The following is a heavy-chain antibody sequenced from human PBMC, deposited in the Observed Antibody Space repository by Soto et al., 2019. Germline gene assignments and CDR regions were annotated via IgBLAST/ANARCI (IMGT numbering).Heavy chain of an antibody. CDR1: GFTFSDFA. J-gene: IGHJ4*02. CDR3: AKLRGSGWYFHY. D-gene: IGHD6-19*01. CDR2: ISGSGGTI. V-gene: IGHV3-23*01. Sequence: EVQVLESGGGLVQPGGSLRLSCVASGFTFSDFAMSWVRKAPGKGLEWVSSISGSGGTIYYADSVKGRCTISRDNSNNTLYLQMHSLRADDTAVYFCAKLRGSGWYFHYWGQGTLVAVSS.